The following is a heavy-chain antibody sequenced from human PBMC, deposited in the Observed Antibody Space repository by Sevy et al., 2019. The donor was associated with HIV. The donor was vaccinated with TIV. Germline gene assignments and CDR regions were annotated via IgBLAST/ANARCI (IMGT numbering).Heavy chain of an antibody. J-gene: IGHJ6*02. CDR2: ISSDSSRI. CDR3: AREGGYTDQSMAV. V-gene: IGHV3-48*01. CDR1: GFTFSNYD. D-gene: IGHD5-12*01. Sequence: GGSLRLSYAASGFTFSNYDMNWVRQAPGKGVEWVSYISSDSSRIYYADSVKGRLTISRDNAKNSLYVQMNRLRAEDTAVHYCAREGGYTDQSMAVWGQGTTVTVSS.